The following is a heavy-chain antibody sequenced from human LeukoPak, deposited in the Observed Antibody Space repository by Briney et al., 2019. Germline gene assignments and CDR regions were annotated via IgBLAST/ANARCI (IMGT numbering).Heavy chain of an antibody. V-gene: IGHV5-51*01. CDR3: ARRSSSCSGGTCDFYYYDF. Sequence: GGSLQISCKGSGYNFVAHWIVWVRQVPGKGLEWVGSIYPGDAETKYNSSFEGQVTISTDKSITTAYLQWSGLRASDTALYFCARRSSSCSGGTCDFYYYDFWGQGTRVTVS. CDR2: IYPGDAET. CDR1: GYNFVAHW. J-gene: IGHJ4*02. D-gene: IGHD6-6*01.